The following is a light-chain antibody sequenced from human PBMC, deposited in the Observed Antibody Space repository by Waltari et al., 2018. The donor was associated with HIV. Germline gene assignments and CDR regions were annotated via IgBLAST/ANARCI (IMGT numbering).Light chain of an antibody. V-gene: IGKV3-20*01. J-gene: IGKJ2*01. CDR2: RAS. CDR1: QSVTSRF. CDR3: QQYGSSPPYT. Sequence: EIVMTQSPATLSLSQGERATLSCRASQSVTSRFLAWYQQKPGQAPRLLIYRASSRATGIPDRFSGSGSGTDFTLTISTLEPEDFAVYYCQQYGSSPPYTFGQGTKLEIK.